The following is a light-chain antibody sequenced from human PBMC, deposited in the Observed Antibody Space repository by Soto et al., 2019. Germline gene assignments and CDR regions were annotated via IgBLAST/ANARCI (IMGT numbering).Light chain of an antibody. Sequence: ELVLAQSPANLSVSAGERVTLSCRASQSVSSYLAWYQQNTGQAPRLLIYGASSRATGIPGRFSGSGSGTELTLTISRLQSEDFAVYYCQQYNNWPRTXGQGTKGEIK. CDR2: GAS. V-gene: IGKV3D-15*01. J-gene: IGKJ1*01. CDR3: QQYNNWPRT. CDR1: QSVSSY.